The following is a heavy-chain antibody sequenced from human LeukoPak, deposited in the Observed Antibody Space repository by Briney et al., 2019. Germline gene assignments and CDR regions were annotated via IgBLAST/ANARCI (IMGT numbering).Heavy chain of an antibody. CDR3: ATGYLVGAADGTPDY. CDR1: GFIFSSYW. Sequence: GGSLRLSCAASGFIFSSYWMHWVRQAPGKGLVWVSRINSDGSSTSYADSVKGRFTISRDNSKNTLYLQMNSLRAEDTAVYYCATGYLVGAADGTPDYWGQGTLVTVSS. J-gene: IGHJ4*02. V-gene: IGHV3-74*01. CDR2: INSDGSST. D-gene: IGHD1-26*01.